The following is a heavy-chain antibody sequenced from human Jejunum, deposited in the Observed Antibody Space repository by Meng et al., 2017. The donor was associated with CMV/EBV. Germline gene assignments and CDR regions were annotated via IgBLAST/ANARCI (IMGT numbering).Heavy chain of an antibody. CDR3: ARHRQLVMPFDY. Sequence: SCKNAGYSFNDYYIHWVRQAPGQGLEWMGRINPSHGATIFAQKFQGRVSLTGDTSTSTAYMEVTGLTYDDTAVYFCARHRQLVMPFDYWGQGTLVTVSS. J-gene: IGHJ4*02. CDR2: INPSHGAT. V-gene: IGHV1-2*06. CDR1: GYSFNDYY. D-gene: IGHD2-21*01.